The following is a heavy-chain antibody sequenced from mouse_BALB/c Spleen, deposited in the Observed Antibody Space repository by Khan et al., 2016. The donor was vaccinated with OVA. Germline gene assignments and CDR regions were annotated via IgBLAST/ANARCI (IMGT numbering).Heavy chain of an antibody. V-gene: IGHV1-77*01. CDR2: ISPGSGDT. Sequence: QVQLKQSGAELARPGASVKLSCKASGYTYTDYYINWVKQRTGQGLEWIGEISPGSGDTYYNEKFKGKATLTADKSSRTVYMQLSSLTAEDSAVYFCARRNYFGYTLAYWGQGTLVTVSA. D-gene: IGHD1-2*01. J-gene: IGHJ3*01. CDR1: GYTYTDYY. CDR3: ARRNYFGYTLAY.